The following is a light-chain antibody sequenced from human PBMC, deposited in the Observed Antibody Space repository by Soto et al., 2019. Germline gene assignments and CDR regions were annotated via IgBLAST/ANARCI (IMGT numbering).Light chain of an antibody. V-gene: IGKV1-5*03. CDR2: KAS. CDR1: QTISSW. J-gene: IGKJ1*01. CDR3: QHYNSYSEA. Sequence: DIHMPQSPSTLSESVGDRFTITCRASQTISSWLAWYQQKPGKAPKLLIYKASTLKSGVPSRFSGSGSGTEFTLTISSLQPDDFATYYCQHYNSYSEAFGQGTKVDI.